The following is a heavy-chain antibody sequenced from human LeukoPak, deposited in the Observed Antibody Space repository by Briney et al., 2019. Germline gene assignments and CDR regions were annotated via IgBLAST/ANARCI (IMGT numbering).Heavy chain of an antibody. CDR1: GGSISSSSYY. V-gene: IGHV4-39*07. CDR2: IYYSGST. J-gene: IGHJ3*02. D-gene: IGHD3-16*01. CDR3: AIPGGMTPDAFDI. Sequence: SETLSLTCTVSGGSISSSSYYWGWIRQPPGKGLEWIGSIYYSGSTYYNPSLKSRVTISVDTSKNQFSLKLSSVTAADTAVYYCAIPGGMTPDAFDIWGQGTMVTVSS.